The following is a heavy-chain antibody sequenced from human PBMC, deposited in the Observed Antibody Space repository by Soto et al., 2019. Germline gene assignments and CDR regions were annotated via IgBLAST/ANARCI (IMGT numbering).Heavy chain of an antibody. CDR2: ISARGGSA. V-gene: IGHV3-23*01. Sequence: DVQLLESGGGLVQPGGSLRLSCAASGFSFSYYAMVWVRQAPGKGLEWVAVISARGGSAYFADSVKGRFNLSRDNSKNVLSLEMNSLRAEDTAIYFCAKGSIEYSASVDNWGQGTLVVVSS. CDR3: AKGSIEYSASVDN. J-gene: IGHJ4*02. D-gene: IGHD5-12*01. CDR1: GFSFSYYA.